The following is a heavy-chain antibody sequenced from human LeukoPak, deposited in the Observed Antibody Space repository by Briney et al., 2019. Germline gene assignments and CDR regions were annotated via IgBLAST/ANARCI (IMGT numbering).Heavy chain of an antibody. CDR1: GYTFTGYY. CDR3: ARGPYYYDSSGYLSY. CDR2: INPNSGGT. Sequence: ASVKVSCKASGYTFTGYYMHWVRQAPGQGLEWMGWINPNSGGTNYAQKFQGRVTMTRDTSISTAYMELSRLRSDDTAVYYCARGPYYYDSSGYLSYWGQRTLVTVSS. V-gene: IGHV1-2*02. J-gene: IGHJ4*02. D-gene: IGHD3-22*01.